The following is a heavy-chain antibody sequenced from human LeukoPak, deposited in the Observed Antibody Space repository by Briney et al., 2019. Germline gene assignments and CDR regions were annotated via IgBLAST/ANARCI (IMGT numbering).Heavy chain of an antibody. D-gene: IGHD3-10*01. V-gene: IGHV4-61*02. J-gene: IGHJ6*03. Sequence: SETLSLTCTVSGGSITSGAYYWSWIRQPAGKGLEWIGRIYTTGDTNYNPSLKSRVTISVDTSKNQFSLRLTSVTAADTAVYYCARVPVVRGFGRNYYYYYMDVWGKGTTVTVSS. CDR3: ARVPVVRGFGRNYYYYYMDV. CDR1: GGSITSGAYY. CDR2: IYTTGDT.